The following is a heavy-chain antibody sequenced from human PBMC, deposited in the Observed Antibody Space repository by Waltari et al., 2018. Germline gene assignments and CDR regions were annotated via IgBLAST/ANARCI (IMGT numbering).Heavy chain of an antibody. D-gene: IGHD3-9*01. V-gene: IGHV4-30-4*01. J-gene: IGHJ4*02. CDR1: GGSISSGDYY. CDR2: IYYSGST. Sequence: QVQLQESGPGLVKPSQTLSLTCTVSGGSISSGDYYWSWIRQPPGKGLEWIGYIYYSGSTYYNPSLKSRVTISVDTSKNQFSLKLSSVTAADTAVYYCARGNLYYDILTGYYFFDYWGQGTLVTVSS. CDR3: ARGNLYYDILTGYYFFDY.